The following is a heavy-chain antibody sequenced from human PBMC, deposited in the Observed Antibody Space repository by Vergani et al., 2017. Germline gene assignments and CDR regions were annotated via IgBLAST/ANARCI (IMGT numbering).Heavy chain of an antibody. CDR1: GYTFTSYS. D-gene: IGHD2/OR15-2a*01. Sequence: QVQLVQSGAEVKKPGASVKVSCKASGYTFTSYSISWVRQAPGQGLEWMGWISAYNGNTNYAQRLQDRVTMTTDTSTSTAYMELRSLRSEDTAVYYCARGRNLFRYYYYYGMDVWGQGTTVTVSS. J-gene: IGHJ6*02. CDR2: ISAYNGNT. V-gene: IGHV1-18*01. CDR3: ARGRNLFRYYYYYGMDV.